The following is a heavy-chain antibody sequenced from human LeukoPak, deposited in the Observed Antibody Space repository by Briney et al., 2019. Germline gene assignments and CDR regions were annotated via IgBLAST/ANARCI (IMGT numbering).Heavy chain of an antibody. Sequence: SETLSLTCTVSGGSISSGGYYWSWIRQHPGKGLEWIGYIYYSGSTYYNPSLKSRVTISVDTSKNQFSLKLSSVTAADTAVYYCARITIFGVSYYYSDYWGQGTLVTVSS. CDR2: IYYSGST. CDR3: ARITIFGVSYYYSDY. CDR1: GGSISSGGYY. V-gene: IGHV4-31*03. D-gene: IGHD3-3*01. J-gene: IGHJ4*02.